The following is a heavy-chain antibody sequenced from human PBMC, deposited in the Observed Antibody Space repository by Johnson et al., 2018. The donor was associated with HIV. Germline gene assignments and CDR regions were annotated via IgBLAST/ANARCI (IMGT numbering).Heavy chain of an antibody. CDR2: ISYDGINK. Sequence: QVQLMESGGGLVKPGGSLRLSCAASGFTFSSYAMHWVRQAPGKGLEWVAHISYDGINKYYADSVKGRFTITRDNSKNTLYLQMNSLRAEDTAVYYGAKDREGGGWYEGVAFDIWGLGTVVTVSS. J-gene: IGHJ3*02. CDR1: GFTFSSYA. V-gene: IGHV3-30-3*01. CDR3: AKDREGGGWYEGVAFDI. D-gene: IGHD6-19*01.